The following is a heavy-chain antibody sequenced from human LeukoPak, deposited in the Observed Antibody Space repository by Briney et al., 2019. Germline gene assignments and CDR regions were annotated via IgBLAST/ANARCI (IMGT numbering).Heavy chain of an antibody. CDR2: ISSSSSYI. Sequence: GGSLRLSCAASGFTFSSYSMNWVRQAPGKGLEWVSSISSSSSYISYADSVKGRFTISRDNAENSLYLQMNSLRAEDTAVYYCARANMVRGVRAFDIWGQGTMVTVSS. CDR1: GFTFSSYS. D-gene: IGHD3-10*01. V-gene: IGHV3-21*01. CDR3: ARANMVRGVRAFDI. J-gene: IGHJ3*02.